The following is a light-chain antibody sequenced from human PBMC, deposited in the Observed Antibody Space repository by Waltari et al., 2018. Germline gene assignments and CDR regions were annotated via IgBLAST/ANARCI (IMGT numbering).Light chain of an antibody. J-gene: IGKJ4*01. Sequence: TQSPATLSLSPGERATLSCRASQSVSSYLAWYQQKPGQAPRLLIYGAATRATGIPDRFSGSGSGTEFTLTISSLEPEDFAVYYCQKYSNSPFIFGGGTKVEIK. CDR2: GAA. CDR1: QSVSSY. V-gene: IGKV3D-15*01. CDR3: QKYSNSPFI.